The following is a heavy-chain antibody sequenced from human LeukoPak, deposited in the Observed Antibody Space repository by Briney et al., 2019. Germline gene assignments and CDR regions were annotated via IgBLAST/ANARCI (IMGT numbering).Heavy chain of an antibody. V-gene: IGHV1-2*02. Sequence: ASVKVSCKASGYTFTDYYIHWVRQAPGQGLEWMAWINPNSGGTSFAQKFRDRVTVTRDTSISTAYMELSRLTPDDTAVYYCATLGLNIVGSTTDFDYWGQGTLVTVSS. J-gene: IGHJ4*02. CDR1: GYTFTDYY. CDR3: ATLGLNIVGSTTDFDY. D-gene: IGHD1-26*01. CDR2: INPNSGGT.